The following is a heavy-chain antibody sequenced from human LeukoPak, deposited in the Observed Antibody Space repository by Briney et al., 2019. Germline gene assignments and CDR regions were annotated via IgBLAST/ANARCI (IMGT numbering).Heavy chain of an antibody. CDR3: AELGITMIGGV. J-gene: IGHJ6*04. V-gene: IGHV3-48*03. Sequence: GGSLRLSCAASGFTFSSYEMNWVRQAPGKGLEWVSYISSSGSTIYYADSVKGRFTISRDNAKNSLYLQMSSLRAEDTAVYYCAELGITMIGGVWGKGTTVTISS. CDR2: ISSSGSTI. CDR1: GFTFSSYE. D-gene: IGHD3-10*02.